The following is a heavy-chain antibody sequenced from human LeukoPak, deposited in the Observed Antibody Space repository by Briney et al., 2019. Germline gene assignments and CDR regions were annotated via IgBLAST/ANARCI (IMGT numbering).Heavy chain of an antibody. CDR3: ESNGDYYDSSGYW. Sequence: SETLSLTCTVSGGSISSSNYYWGWIRQPPGKGLEWIGSIYYSGSTYYNPSLKSRVTISVDTSKNRFSLKLSSVTAADTAVYYCESNGDYYDSSGYWWGQGTLVTVSS. D-gene: IGHD3-22*01. J-gene: IGHJ4*02. CDR1: GGSISSSNYY. V-gene: IGHV4-39*01. CDR2: IYYSGST.